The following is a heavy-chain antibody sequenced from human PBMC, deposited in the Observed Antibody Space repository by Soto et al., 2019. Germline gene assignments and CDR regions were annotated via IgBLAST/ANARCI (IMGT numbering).Heavy chain of an antibody. D-gene: IGHD6-13*01. CDR3: ARGIAAAAPYPVNWFDP. Sequence: SVNVSCQSSGGTFSSYAISWVRQAPGQGLECMGGIIPIFGTANYAQKFQGRVTITADKSTSTAYMELSSLRSEDTAVYYCARGIAAAAPYPVNWFDPWGQGTLVTVSS. V-gene: IGHV1-69*06. CDR2: IIPIFGTA. CDR1: GGTFSSYA. J-gene: IGHJ5*02.